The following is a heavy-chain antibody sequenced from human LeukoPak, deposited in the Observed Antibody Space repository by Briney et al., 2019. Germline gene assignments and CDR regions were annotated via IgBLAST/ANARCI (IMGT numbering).Heavy chain of an antibody. CDR1: GGSISSYY. D-gene: IGHD3-22*01. V-gene: IGHV4-59*01. J-gene: IGHJ4*02. CDR2: IYYSGST. Sequence: PSETLSLTCTVSGGSISSYYWSWIRQPPGKGLEWIGYIYYSGSTNYNPSLKSRVTISVDTSKNQFSLKLSSVTAADTAVYYCARAGDYYDSSGYTYYFDYWGQGTLVTVSS. CDR3: ARAGDYYDSSGYTYYFDY.